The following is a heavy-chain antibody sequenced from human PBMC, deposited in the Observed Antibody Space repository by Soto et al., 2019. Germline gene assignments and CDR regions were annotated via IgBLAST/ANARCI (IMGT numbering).Heavy chain of an antibody. D-gene: IGHD3-3*01. Sequence: SETLSLTCTVSNASISSRKWWTWVRQTPGKGLEWIGEIYHSGSINHNPSLKSRVTMSVDKSKNQFSLKMTSVTAADTGVYYCARGGWRQIDYWGQGTLVTVSS. CDR2: IYHSGSI. V-gene: IGHV4-4*02. CDR3: ARGGWRQIDY. CDR1: NASISSRKW. J-gene: IGHJ4*02.